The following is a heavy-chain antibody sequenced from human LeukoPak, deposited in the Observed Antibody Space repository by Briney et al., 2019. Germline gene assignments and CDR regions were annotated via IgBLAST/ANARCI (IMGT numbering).Heavy chain of an antibody. D-gene: IGHD3-22*01. J-gene: IGHJ6*02. V-gene: IGHV1-2*02. CDR1: GYTFTGYY. Sequence: GASVKVSCKASGYTFTGYYMHWVRQAPGQGLEWMGWINPNSGGTNYAQKFQGKVTMTRDTSISTAYMELSRLRSDDTAVYYCARDPDDSSGYWLYYYYYGMDVWGQGTTITVSS. CDR2: INPNSGGT. CDR3: ARDPDDSSGYWLYYYYYGMDV.